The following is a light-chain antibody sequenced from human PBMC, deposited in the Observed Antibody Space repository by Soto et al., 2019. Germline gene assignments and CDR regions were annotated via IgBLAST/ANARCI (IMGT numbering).Light chain of an antibody. CDR2: GAS. CDR3: QQHINWSWA. Sequence: EIVLTQSPGTLSLSPGERATLSCRASQSVRSNLAWYEQKRGXGPRLLIYGASTRATGIPDRLSGSGSGTEFTLTITSLQCEDFAFDFCQQHINWSWAVGQGT. CDR1: QSVRSN. V-gene: IGKV3-15*01. J-gene: IGKJ1*01.